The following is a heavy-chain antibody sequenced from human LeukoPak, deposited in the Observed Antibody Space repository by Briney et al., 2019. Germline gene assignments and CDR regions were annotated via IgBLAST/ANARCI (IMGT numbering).Heavy chain of an antibody. CDR2: IYYSGST. CDR1: GGSISSHS. Sequence: SETLSLTCTVSGGSISSHSWSWIRQPPGKGLEWIGYIYYSGSTSYSSSLKSRVTISVDTSKNQSSLKLSSVTAADTAVYYCASYEMATSYFDCWGQGTLVTVSS. V-gene: IGHV4-59*11. D-gene: IGHD5-24*01. CDR3: ASYEMATSYFDC. J-gene: IGHJ4*02.